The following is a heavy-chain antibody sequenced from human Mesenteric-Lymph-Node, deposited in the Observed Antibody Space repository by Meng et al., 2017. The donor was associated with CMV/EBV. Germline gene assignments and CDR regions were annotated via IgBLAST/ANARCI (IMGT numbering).Heavy chain of an antibody. D-gene: IGHD3-10*01. CDR3: ARGGGSGAYFDY. Sequence: LRLSCTVSGDSITSGGYFWSWIRQSPGKGLEWIGYIYYSGNAYPKPSLKSRLIMSVDTSKNQFSLKLSYVTAADSAVYYCARGGGSGAYFDYWGQGTRVTVSS. V-gene: IGHV4-30-4*08. CDR2: IYYSGNA. CDR1: GDSITSGGYF. J-gene: IGHJ4*02.